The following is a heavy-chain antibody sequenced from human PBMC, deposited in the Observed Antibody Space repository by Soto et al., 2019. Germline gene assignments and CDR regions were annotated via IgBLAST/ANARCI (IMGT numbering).Heavy chain of an antibody. CDR1: GGSSSGYY. CDR2: INHSGST. Sequence: SETLSLTCAVYGGSSSGYYWSWIRQPPGKGLEWIGEINHSGSTNYNPSLKSRVTISVDTSKNQFSLKLSSVTAADTAVYYCARGVGIVLMVYAVAFFDYWGQGTLVTVSS. D-gene: IGHD2-8*01. J-gene: IGHJ4*02. V-gene: IGHV4-34*01. CDR3: ARGVGIVLMVYAVAFFDY.